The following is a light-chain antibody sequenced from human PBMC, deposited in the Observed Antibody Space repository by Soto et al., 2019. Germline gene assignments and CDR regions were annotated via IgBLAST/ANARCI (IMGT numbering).Light chain of an antibody. V-gene: IGKV3-20*01. J-gene: IGKJ3*01. CDR2: AAS. CDR1: QSVSSN. Sequence: EIVMTQSPATLSVSPGERATLSCRASQSVSSNLAWYQQKPGQAPRLLIYAASSRAAGIPDRFTGSGSGTDFTLTISRLEPEDFAVYYCQQYGSSSPTFGPGTKVDIK. CDR3: QQYGSSSPT.